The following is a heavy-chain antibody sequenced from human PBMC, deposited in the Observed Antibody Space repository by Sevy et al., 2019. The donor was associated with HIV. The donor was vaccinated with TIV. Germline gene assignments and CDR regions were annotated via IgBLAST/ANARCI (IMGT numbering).Heavy chain of an antibody. CDR1: GGSISSGGYY. V-gene: IGHV4-31*03. Sequence: SETLSLTCTVSGGSISSGGYYWSWIRQHPGKGLEWIGYIYYSGSTYYNPSLKSRVTISVDTSKNQFSLKLSSVTAADTAVYYCARWRTLTHDVAFDIWGQRTMVTDSS. CDR2: IYYSGST. CDR3: ARWRTLTHDVAFDI. J-gene: IGHJ3*02. D-gene: IGHD1-7*01.